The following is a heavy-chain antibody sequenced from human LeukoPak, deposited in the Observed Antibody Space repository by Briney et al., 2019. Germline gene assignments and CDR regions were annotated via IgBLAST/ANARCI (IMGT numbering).Heavy chain of an antibody. CDR3: ARQPRSYGDYYSPYFYNMDV. D-gene: IGHD2-21*02. V-gene: IGHV1-2*02. CDR1: AYTFTAYY. Sequence: ASVNVSCKASAYTFTAYYIHWVRQAPGQGLEWMGWINPNSGGTNYAQKFQGRVTMTRDTSISTAYMELNSLRSDDTAVFYCARQPRSYGDYYSPYFYNMDVWGKGTTVTVSS. J-gene: IGHJ6*03. CDR2: INPNSGGT.